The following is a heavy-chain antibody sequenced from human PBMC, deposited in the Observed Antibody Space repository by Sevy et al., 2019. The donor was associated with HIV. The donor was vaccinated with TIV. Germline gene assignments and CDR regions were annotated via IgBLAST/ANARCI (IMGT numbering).Heavy chain of an antibody. V-gene: IGHV3-23*01. CDR1: GFTFSSYA. D-gene: IGHD3-10*01. Sequence: GGSLRLSCAASGFTFSSYAMSWVRQAPGKGLEWVSAISGSGGSTYYADSVKGRFTISRDNSKNTLYLQMNSLRAEDTAVYYCAKKKKTAYGSGSYYGYWGQGTLDTVSS. J-gene: IGHJ4*02. CDR3: AKKKKTAYGSGSYYGY. CDR2: ISGSGGST.